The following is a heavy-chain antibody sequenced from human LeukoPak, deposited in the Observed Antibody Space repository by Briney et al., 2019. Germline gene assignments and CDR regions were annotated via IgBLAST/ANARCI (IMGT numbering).Heavy chain of an antibody. J-gene: IGHJ4*02. V-gene: IGHV3-23*01. D-gene: IGHD1-26*01. CDR2: ISGSGGST. CDR3: ARGGSYPTPFDY. CDR1: GFTVSSNY. Sequence: PGGSLRLSCAASGFTVSSNYMSWVRQAPGKGLEWVSAISGSGGSTYYADSVKGRFTISRDNSKNTLYLQMNSLRAEDTAVYYCARGGSYPTPFDYWGQGTLVTVSS.